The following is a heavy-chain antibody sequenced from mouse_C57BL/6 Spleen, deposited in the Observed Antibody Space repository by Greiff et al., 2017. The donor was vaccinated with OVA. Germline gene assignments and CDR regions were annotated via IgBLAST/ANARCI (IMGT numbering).Heavy chain of an antibody. CDR1: GYTFTSYW. V-gene: IGHV1-53*01. CDR2: INPSNGGT. CDR3: ARKAYYSNYDYAMDY. D-gene: IGHD2-5*01. Sequence: VQLQQPGTELVKPGASVKLSCKASGYTFTSYWMHWVKQRPGQGLEWIGNINPSNGGTNYNEKFKSKATLTVDKSSSTAYMQLSSLTSEDSAFYYCARKAYYSNYDYAMDYWGQGTSVTVSS. J-gene: IGHJ4*01.